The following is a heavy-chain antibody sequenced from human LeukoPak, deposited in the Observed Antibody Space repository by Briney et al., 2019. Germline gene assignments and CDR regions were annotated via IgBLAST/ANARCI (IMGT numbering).Heavy chain of an antibody. CDR1: GFIFSSYA. Sequence: PGGSLRLSCAASGFIFSSYAMSWVRQAPGKGLEWVSAITASASVTYYADSVKGRFTISRDNSKNTLYLQMNSLRAEDTAVYYCAKRSASDRGSFDYWGQGTLVTVSS. V-gene: IGHV3-23*01. J-gene: IGHJ4*02. CDR3: AKRSASDRGSFDY. D-gene: IGHD3-22*01. CDR2: ITASASVT.